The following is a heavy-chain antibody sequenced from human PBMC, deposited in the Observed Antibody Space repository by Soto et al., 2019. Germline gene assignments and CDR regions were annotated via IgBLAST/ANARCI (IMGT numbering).Heavy chain of an antibody. J-gene: IGHJ6*02. Sequence: QVQLVQSGAAVRAPGASVKISCKTSGYTFTTYYIHWVRQAPGQGLEWVGIITPAAGSTTYPQKFQARVTVTRDTSTSTVYMELTSLRSDDTAVYYSAREGPMARGGTPYHYPGMDVWGQGTTVAVSS. V-gene: IGHV1-46*01. CDR2: ITPAAGST. D-gene: IGHD3-10*01. CDR3: AREGPMARGGTPYHYPGMDV. CDR1: GYTFTTYY.